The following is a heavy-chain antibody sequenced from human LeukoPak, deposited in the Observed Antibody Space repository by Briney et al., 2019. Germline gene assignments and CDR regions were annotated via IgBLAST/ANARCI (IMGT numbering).Heavy chain of an antibody. J-gene: IGHJ4*02. CDR1: GFTFSSYA. CDR2: ISGSGGST. Sequence: GGSLRLSCAASGFTFSSYAMSWVRQAPGKGLEWVSAISGSGGSTYYADSVKGRFTISRDNSKNTLYLQMNSLRADDTAVYYCVRVLIVGSRSIFEHWGQGTLVTVSS. V-gene: IGHV3-23*01. CDR3: VRVLIVGSRSIFEH. D-gene: IGHD2-21*01.